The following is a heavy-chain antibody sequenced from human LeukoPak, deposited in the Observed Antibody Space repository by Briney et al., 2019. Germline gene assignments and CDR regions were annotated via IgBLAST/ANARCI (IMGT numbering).Heavy chain of an antibody. V-gene: IGHV4-59*01. CDR2: IYYSGST. Sequence: PSETLSLTCSVSGGSMSSYYWSWIRQPPGKGLEWIGYIYYSGSTNYNPSLKSRVTISVDTSKNQFTLKLSSVTAADTAVYYCARGRYGWLPFDYWGQGTLVTVSS. J-gene: IGHJ4*02. D-gene: IGHD3-16*01. CDR3: ARGRYGWLPFDY. CDR1: GGSMSSYY.